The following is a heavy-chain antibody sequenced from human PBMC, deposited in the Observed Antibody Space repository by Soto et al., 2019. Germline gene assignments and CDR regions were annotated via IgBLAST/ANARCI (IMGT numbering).Heavy chain of an antibody. CDR3: ARTLQYLYGFDY. CDR1: GFTFSSYA. CDR2: ISSNGGST. Sequence: GGSLRLSCAASGFTFSSYAMHWVRQAPGKGLEYVSAISSNGGSTYYANSVKGRFTISRDNSKNTLYLQMGSLRAEDMAVYYCARTLQYLYGFDYWGQGTLDTVSS. V-gene: IGHV3-64*01. J-gene: IGHJ4*02. D-gene: IGHD4-4*01.